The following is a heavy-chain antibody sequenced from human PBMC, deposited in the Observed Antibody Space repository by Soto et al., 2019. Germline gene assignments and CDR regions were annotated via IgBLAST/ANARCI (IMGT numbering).Heavy chain of an antibody. CDR1: GFTFSSYS. D-gene: IGHD6-19*01. J-gene: IGHJ5*02. V-gene: IGHV3-21*01. Sequence: EVQLVESGGGLVKPGGSLRLSCAACGFTFSSYSMNWVRQAPGKGLEWVSSISSSSSYIYYADSVKGQLTISRDNAKNSLYLQMNSLRAEDTAVYYCARDLRSISVAGTDWFDPWGQGTLVTVSS. CDR3: ARDLRSISVAGTDWFDP. CDR2: ISSSSSYI.